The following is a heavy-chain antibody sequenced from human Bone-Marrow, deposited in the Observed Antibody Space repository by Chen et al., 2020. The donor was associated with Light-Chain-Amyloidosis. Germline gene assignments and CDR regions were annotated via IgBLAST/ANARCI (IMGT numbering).Heavy chain of an antibody. V-gene: IGHV3-7*05. Sequence: EVQVVESGGGLVQPGGSLRLSCVASGFTFSNYWMNWVRQAPGKGLDWVANIKEDGSEKYYVDSVKGRFTISRDNAKNSLHLQMNSLRAEDTAVYYCLKGMDVWGQGTTVTVSS. J-gene: IGHJ6*02. CDR1: GFTFSNYW. CDR2: IKEDGSEK. CDR3: LKGMDV.